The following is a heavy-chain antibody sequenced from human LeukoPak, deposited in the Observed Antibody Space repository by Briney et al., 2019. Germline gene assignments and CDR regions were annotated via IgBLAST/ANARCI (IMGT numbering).Heavy chain of an antibody. CDR1: GYTFTTYT. J-gene: IGHJ5*02. Sequence: ASVKVSCKASGYTFTTYTIHWVRQAPGHRLEWMGWINAGNGNTKYSQKFQGRVTITRDTSASTAYMELSGLRSEDTAIYYCVRDGEGVAISVNFWFDPWGQGTLVTVSS. V-gene: IGHV1-3*01. CDR2: INAGNGNT. CDR3: VRDGEGVAISVNFWFDP. D-gene: IGHD3-10*01.